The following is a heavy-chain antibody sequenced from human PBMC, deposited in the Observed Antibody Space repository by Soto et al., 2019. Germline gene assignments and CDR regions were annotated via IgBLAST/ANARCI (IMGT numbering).Heavy chain of an antibody. D-gene: IGHD2-2*01. Sequence: PGGSLRLSCAVSGCTFSSYGMHWVRQAPGNGLEWVAVISYDGSDKYYGDSLMGRFSISRDNPKNTLYLQMNSLRPEDTAVYYCAKVTGHCPSPSCRRPYYYYYGMDVWDQGPRITFSS. J-gene: IGHJ6*02. CDR1: GCTFSSYG. CDR3: AKVTGHCPSPSCRRPYYYYYGMDV. CDR2: ISYDGSDK. V-gene: IGHV3-30*18.